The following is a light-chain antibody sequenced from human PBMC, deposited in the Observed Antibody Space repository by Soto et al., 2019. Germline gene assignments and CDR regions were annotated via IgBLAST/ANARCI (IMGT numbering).Light chain of an antibody. CDR3: QQSYSTP. CDR2: AAS. J-gene: IGKJ5*01. CDR1: QSISSY. Sequence: VPMTQSRSSLYASVGDRVTIPCRASQSISSYLNWYQQKPGKAPKLLIYAASSLQSGVPSRFSGSGSGTDFTLTISSLQPEDFATYYCQQSYSTPFGQGTRLEIK. V-gene: IGKV1-39*01.